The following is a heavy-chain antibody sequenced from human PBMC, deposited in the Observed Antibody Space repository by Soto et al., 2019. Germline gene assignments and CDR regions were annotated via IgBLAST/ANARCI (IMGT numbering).Heavy chain of an antibody. CDR2: FYPGDSNI. CDR3: TRSRGYCSANSCLDFDY. Sequence: PRESLKISCKGSRYSFTTYWIGWVRQMPGRGLEWMGMFYPGDSNIKYSPSFQGQVTISADKSISTAYLQWSSLKASDTAMYYCTRSRGYCSANSCLDFDYWGQGTLVTVSS. J-gene: IGHJ4*02. CDR1: RYSFTTYW. V-gene: IGHV5-51*01. D-gene: IGHD2-15*01.